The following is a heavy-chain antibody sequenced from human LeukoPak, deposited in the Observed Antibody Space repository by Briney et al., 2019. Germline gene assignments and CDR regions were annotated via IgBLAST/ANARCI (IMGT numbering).Heavy chain of an antibody. J-gene: IGHJ4*02. Sequence: GGSLRLSCAASGFTFSSYEMNWVRQAPGKGREWVSYITSSGSTIYYADSVKGRFTISRDNAKNSLFLQMTSLRAEDTAVYYCAREAYDSSLYWGQGTLVTVSS. V-gene: IGHV3-48*03. CDR3: AREAYDSSLY. CDR1: GFTFSSYE. D-gene: IGHD3-22*01. CDR2: ITSSGSTI.